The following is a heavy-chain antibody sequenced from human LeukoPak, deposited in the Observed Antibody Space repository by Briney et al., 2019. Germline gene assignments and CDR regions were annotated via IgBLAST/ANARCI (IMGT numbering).Heavy chain of an antibody. CDR2: INHSGST. V-gene: IGHV4-34*01. CDR1: GGSFSGYY. Sequence: SETLSLTCAVYGGSFSGYYWSWIRQPPGKGLEWIGEINHSGSTNHNPSLKSRVTISVDTSKNQFSLKLSSVTAADTAVYYCARGSGYEDYWGQGTLVTVSS. CDR3: ARGSGYEDY. J-gene: IGHJ4*02. D-gene: IGHD5-12*01.